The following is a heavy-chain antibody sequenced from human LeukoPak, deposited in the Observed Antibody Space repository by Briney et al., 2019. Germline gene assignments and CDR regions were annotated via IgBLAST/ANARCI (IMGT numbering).Heavy chain of an antibody. J-gene: IGHJ5*02. CDR3: AKGSTGGKVDWFDP. D-gene: IGHD4-23*01. Sequence: GGSLRLSCAASGFIYSDYTMMWVRRAPGKGLQWVATFTAYGGTYYAASVKGRFAISRDNSRDTVSLYMNSLRVEDTAMYYCAKGSTGGKVDWFDPWGPGTLVTVSS. CDR1: GFIYSDYT. CDR2: FTAYGGT. V-gene: IGHV3-23*01.